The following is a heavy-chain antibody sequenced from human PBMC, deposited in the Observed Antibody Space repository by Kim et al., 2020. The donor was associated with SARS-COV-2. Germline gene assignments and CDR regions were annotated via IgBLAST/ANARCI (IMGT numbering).Heavy chain of an antibody. J-gene: IGHJ4*02. CDR3: AMDSGGFDY. D-gene: IGHD2-15*01. Sequence: YHALDSLKGRFTISRDNSKNSLYLQMNSLRSEDTALYYCAMDSGGFDYWGQGTLVSVSS. V-gene: IGHV3-43*01.